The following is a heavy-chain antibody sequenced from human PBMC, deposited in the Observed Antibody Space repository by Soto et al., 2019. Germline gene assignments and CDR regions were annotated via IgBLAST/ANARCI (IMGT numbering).Heavy chain of an antibody. Sequence: LRLSCAASGFSFSSDSMGWVRQAPGKGLEWVSSISSSGSFMNYADSVKGRFTISRDNAKNSLYLQMSSLKVEDTAVYYCARDPPTGTTLDWFDSWGQGTLVTVSS. CDR2: ISSSGSFM. V-gene: IGHV3-21*01. J-gene: IGHJ5*01. CDR3: ARDPPTGTTLDWFDS. CDR1: GFSFSSDS. D-gene: IGHD1-7*01.